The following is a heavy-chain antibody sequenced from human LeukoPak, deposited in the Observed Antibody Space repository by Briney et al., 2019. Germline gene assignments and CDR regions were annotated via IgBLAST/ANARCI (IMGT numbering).Heavy chain of an antibody. CDR3: ARDRVAAAGNWFDP. CDR1: GFTFSSYA. J-gene: IGHJ5*02. Sequence: GGSLRLSCAASGFTFSSYAMHWVRQAPGKGLEWVAVISYDGSNKYYADSVKGRFTISRDNSKNTLYLRMNSLRAEDTAVYYCARDRVAAAGNWFDPWGQGTLVTVSS. CDR2: ISYDGSNK. V-gene: IGHV3-30-3*01. D-gene: IGHD6-13*01.